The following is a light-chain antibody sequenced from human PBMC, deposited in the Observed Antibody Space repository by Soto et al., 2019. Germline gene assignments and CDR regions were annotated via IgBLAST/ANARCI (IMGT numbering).Light chain of an antibody. CDR2: GNN. CDR3: QSYDSSLSAWV. CDR1: SSNIGAGFD. V-gene: IGLV1-40*01. J-gene: IGLJ3*02. Sequence: QSVLTQPPSVSGAPGQRVTISCAGGSSNIGAGFDVHWYQQLPQTAPKLLIYGNNNRPSGVPDRFSGSKSGTSASLAITGLQVEDEADYYCQSYDSSLSAWVFGGGTKVTV.